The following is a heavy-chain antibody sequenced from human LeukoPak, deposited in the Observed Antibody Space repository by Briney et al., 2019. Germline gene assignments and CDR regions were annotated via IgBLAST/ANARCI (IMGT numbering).Heavy chain of an antibody. CDR2: IVPIFGTT. V-gene: IGHV1-69*01. Sequence: GSSVKVSCKASGGTFSSYAISWVRQAPGQGLKWMGGIVPIFGTTKYAQKFQGRVTLTADESTSTAYMELSSLRSEDTAFYYCARDPGHSGGQNWGQGTLVTVSS. CDR1: GGTFSSYA. D-gene: IGHD5-12*01. CDR3: ARDPGHSGGQN. J-gene: IGHJ4*02.